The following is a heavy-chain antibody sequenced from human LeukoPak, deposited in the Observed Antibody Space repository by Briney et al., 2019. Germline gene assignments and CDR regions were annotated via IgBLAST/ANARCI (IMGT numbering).Heavy chain of an antibody. J-gene: IGHJ3*02. V-gene: IGHV3-30*18. D-gene: IGHD1-14*01. CDR3: AKELLTSPTAEDAFDI. Sequence: GGSLRLSCAASGFTFRSYGIHWVRQAPGKGLEWVAVISYNGNKKYYADSVKGRFTISRDNSKNTLYLQMNSLRAEDTAVYYCAKELLTSPTAEDAFDIWGQGTMVTVSS. CDR1: GFTFRSYG. CDR2: ISYNGNKK.